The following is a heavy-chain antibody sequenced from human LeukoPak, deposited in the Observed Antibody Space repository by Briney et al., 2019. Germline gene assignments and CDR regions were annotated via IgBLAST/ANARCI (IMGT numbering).Heavy chain of an antibody. D-gene: IGHD2-15*01. J-gene: IGHJ4*02. CDR1: GFTFSSYA. Sequence: GGSLRLSCAASGFTFSSYAMHWVRQAPGKGLEWVAVISYDGSNKYYADSVKGRFTISRDNSKNTLYLQMNSLRAEDTAVYYCARDSRYCSGGSCYLVGGLDYWGQGTLVTVSS. V-gene: IGHV3-30*04. CDR2: ISYDGSNK. CDR3: ARDSRYCSGGSCYLVGGLDY.